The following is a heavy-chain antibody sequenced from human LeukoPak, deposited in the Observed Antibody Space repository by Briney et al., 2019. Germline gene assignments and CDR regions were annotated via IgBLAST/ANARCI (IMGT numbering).Heavy chain of an antibody. Sequence: GESLKISCKASGYNFPAYWIAWVRQMPGKGLEWMGIIYPGDSDTKYNPSFQGQVTISADKSISTAYLQWSSLKASDTAMYYCARPQEAGTPRGFNYWGQGTLVTVSS. V-gene: IGHV5-51*01. CDR1: GYNFPAYW. CDR3: ARPQEAGTPRGFNY. J-gene: IGHJ4*02. D-gene: IGHD6-19*01. CDR2: IYPGDSDT.